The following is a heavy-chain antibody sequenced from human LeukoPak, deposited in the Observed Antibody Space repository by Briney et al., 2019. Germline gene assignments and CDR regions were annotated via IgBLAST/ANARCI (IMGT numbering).Heavy chain of an antibody. Sequence: ASVKVSCKASGYTFTCYYKHWVRQAPGQGLEWMGWINPNSGGTNYAQKFLGWVTMTRDTSISTAYMELSRLRSDDTAVYYCARGTTRIATIKYYFDYWGQGTLVTVSS. CDR2: INPNSGGT. CDR3: ARGTTRIATIKYYFDY. D-gene: IGHD1-7*01. V-gene: IGHV1-2*04. J-gene: IGHJ4*02. CDR1: GYTFTCYY.